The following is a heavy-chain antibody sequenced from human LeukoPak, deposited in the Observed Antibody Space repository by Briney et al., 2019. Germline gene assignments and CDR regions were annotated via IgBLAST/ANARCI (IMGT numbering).Heavy chain of an antibody. D-gene: IGHD4-17*01. Sequence: SETLSLTCAVYGGSFSGYYWSWIRQPPGKGLEWIGEINHSGSTNYNPSLKSRVTISVDTPKNQFSLKLSSVTAADTAVYYCARGSPDERISVTTYYYYCYMDVWGKGTTVTVSS. CDR2: INHSGST. CDR1: GGSFSGYY. J-gene: IGHJ6*03. V-gene: IGHV4-34*01. CDR3: ARGSPDERISVTTYYYYCYMDV.